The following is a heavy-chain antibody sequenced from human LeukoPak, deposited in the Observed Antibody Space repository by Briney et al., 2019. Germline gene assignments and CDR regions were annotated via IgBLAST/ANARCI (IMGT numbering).Heavy chain of an antibody. CDR3: ARGYDY. Sequence: SETLSLTCTVSGGSIIGSSSHWVWLRQPPGKGLDWIGIINYSGSTYYNPSLRSRVTISVDTSKNQFSLKLNSVTASDTAVYYCARGYDYWGQGTLVTVSS. V-gene: IGHV4-39*01. CDR1: GGSIIGSSSH. D-gene: IGHD3-22*01. CDR2: INYSGST. J-gene: IGHJ4*02.